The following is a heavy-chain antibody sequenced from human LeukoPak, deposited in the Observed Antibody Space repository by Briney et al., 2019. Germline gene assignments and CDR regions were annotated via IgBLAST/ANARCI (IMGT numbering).Heavy chain of an antibody. CDR2: IYYSGST. J-gene: IGHJ3*02. V-gene: IGHV4-31*03. CDR3: ARAVTTYAFDI. CDR1: GGSISSGGYY. D-gene: IGHD4-17*01. Sequence: SETLPLTCTVSGGSISSGGYYWSWIRQHPGKGLEWIGYIYYSGSTYYNPSLKSRVTISVDTSKNQFSLKLSSVTAADTAVYYCARAVTTYAFDIWGQGTMVTVSS.